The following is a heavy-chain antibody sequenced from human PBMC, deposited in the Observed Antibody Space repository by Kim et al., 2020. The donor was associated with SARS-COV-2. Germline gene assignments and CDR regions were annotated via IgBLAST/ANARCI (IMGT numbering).Heavy chain of an antibody. CDR3: ARADGGQHFDS. V-gene: IGHV1-46*04. CDR2: ST. D-gene: IGHD4-17*01. J-gene: IGHJ1*01. Sequence: STNYARKLQGRVTMTRVASTRTAYMELNSLRSADTAVYYCARADGGQHFDSWGQGTLVTVSS.